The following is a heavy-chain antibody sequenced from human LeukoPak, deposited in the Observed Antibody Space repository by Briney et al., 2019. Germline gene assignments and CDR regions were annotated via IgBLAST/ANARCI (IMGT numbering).Heavy chain of an antibody. CDR3: ARGRRDIVVVVAAHFDY. J-gene: IGHJ4*02. D-gene: IGHD2-15*01. Sequence: GRSLRLSCAASGFTFDDYAMHWVWQALGKGLEWVSGISWNSGSIGYADSVKGRFTISRDNAKNSLYLQMNSLRAEDTALYYCARGRRDIVVVVAAHFDYWGQGTLVTVSS. CDR2: ISWNSGSI. CDR1: GFTFDDYA. V-gene: IGHV3-9*01.